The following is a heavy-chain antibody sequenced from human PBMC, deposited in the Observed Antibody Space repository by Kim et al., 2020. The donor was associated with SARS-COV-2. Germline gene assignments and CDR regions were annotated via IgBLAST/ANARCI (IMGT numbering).Heavy chain of an antibody. Sequence: DSVKCRFTISRNNAKTSLYLQMNSLRAEDTAVYYCARVDCSGGSCYVDYWGQGTLVTVSS. J-gene: IGHJ4*02. D-gene: IGHD2-15*01. CDR3: ARVDCSGGSCYVDY. V-gene: IGHV3-21*01.